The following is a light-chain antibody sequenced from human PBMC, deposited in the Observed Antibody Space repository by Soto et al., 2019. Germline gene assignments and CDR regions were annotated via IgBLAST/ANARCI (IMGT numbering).Light chain of an antibody. J-gene: IGKJ1*01. CDR3: QQSCSTRWT. V-gene: IGKV1-39*01. CDR1: QSISSY. CDR2: AAS. Sequence: DIQMTQSPSSLSASVGDRVTITCRASQSISSYLNWYQQKPGKAPKLLIYAASSLQSGVPSRFSGSGSGTDFTLTISSLQPEDFATHYCQQSCSTRWTFGQGTKVEIK.